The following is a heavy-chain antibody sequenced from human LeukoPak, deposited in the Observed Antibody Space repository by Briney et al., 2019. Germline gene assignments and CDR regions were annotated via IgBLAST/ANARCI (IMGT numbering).Heavy chain of an antibody. CDR2: INHSGST. Sequence: SETLSLTCAVYGGSFSGYYWSWIRQPPGKGLEWIGEINHSGSTNYNPSLKSRVTISVDTSKNQFSLKLSSVTAAGTAVYYCARGMWYQLPSYWGQGTLVTVSS. D-gene: IGHD2-2*01. CDR3: ARGMWYQLPSY. J-gene: IGHJ4*02. V-gene: IGHV4-34*01. CDR1: GGSFSGYY.